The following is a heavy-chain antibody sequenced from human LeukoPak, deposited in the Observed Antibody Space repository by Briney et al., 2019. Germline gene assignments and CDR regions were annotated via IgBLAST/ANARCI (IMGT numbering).Heavy chain of an antibody. CDR2: IYHSGST. CDR1: GYSISSGYY. D-gene: IGHD3-10*01. V-gene: IGHV4-38-2*02. Sequence: SETLSLTCIVSGYSISSGYYWGWIRQPPGKGLEWIGSIYHSGSTYYNPSLKSRVTISVDTSKNHFSLTLSSVTAADTAVYYCARSDGYGLVGIWGQGTMVTVSS. J-gene: IGHJ3*02. CDR3: ARSDGYGLVGI.